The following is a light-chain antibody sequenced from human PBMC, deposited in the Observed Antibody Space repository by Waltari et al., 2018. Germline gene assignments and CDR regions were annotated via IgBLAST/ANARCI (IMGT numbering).Light chain of an antibody. CDR1: QSVDTY. CDR2: DAS. V-gene: IGKV3-11*01. J-gene: IGKJ4*01. Sequence: IVLTQSPGTLSLSPGDSATLSCRASQSVDTYLAWYQKKPGQAPRLLIYDASTRATGIPARFSGSGSGTDFTLTISSLEPEDFAVYYCQQRSSWFTFGGGTKVEV. CDR3: QQRSSWFT.